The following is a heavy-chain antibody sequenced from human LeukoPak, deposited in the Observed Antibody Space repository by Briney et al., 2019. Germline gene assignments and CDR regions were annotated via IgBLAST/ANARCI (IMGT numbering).Heavy chain of an antibody. J-gene: IGHJ4*02. V-gene: IGHV3-30*18. CDR1: GFTFSSCG. D-gene: IGHD6-6*01. Sequence: PGGSLRLSCAASGFTFSSCGMHWVRQAPGKGLEWVAVISYDGSNKYYADSVKGRFTISRDNSKNTLYLQMNSLRAEDTAVYYCAKDLRQLRGAPDYWGQGTLVTVSS. CDR3: AKDLRQLRGAPDY. CDR2: ISYDGSNK.